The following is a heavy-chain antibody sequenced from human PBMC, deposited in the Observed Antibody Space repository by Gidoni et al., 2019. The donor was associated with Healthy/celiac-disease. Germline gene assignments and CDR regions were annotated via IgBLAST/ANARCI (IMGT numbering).Heavy chain of an antibody. D-gene: IGHD6-19*01. CDR2: ISWNSGSI. CDR3: AKDGRDSSGWGMRWYFDL. J-gene: IGHJ2*01. CDR1: GFTFDDYA. V-gene: IGHV3-9*01. Sequence: EVQLVESGGGLVQPGRSLRPSCAASGFTFDDYAMPWVRQAPGKGLEWVSGISWNSGSICYADSVKGRFTISRDNAKNSLYLQMNSLRAEDTALYYCAKDGRDSSGWGMRWYFDLWGRGTLVTVSS.